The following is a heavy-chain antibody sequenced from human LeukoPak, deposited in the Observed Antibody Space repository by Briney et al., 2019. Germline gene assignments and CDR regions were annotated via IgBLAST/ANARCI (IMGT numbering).Heavy chain of an antibody. D-gene: IGHD2/OR15-2a*01. CDR1: EFTFSNYA. CDR3: ARVSFCPRCHFDY. V-gene: IGHV3-23*01. J-gene: IGHJ4*02. CDR2: ISGSGGST. Sequence: GGSLRLSCAASEFTFSNYAMNWVRQAPGKGLEWVSGISGSGGSTYYADSVKGRFTISRDNADNTLYLQLNSLRAEDTAVYYCARVSFCPRCHFDYWGQGTLVTVSS.